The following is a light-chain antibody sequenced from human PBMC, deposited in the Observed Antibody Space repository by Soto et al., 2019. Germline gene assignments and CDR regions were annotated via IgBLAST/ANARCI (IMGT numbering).Light chain of an antibody. CDR2: GAS. J-gene: IGKJ1*01. V-gene: IGKV3-20*01. CDR1: QSVSSSY. CDR3: QQYGSSPRT. Sequence: EIVLTQSPCTLSLSPGERATISCRASQSVSSSYLAWYQQKPGQAPKLLIYGASSRASGIPDRFSGSGSGTDFTLTISRLEPADFATYYCQQYGSSPRTFGQGTKVDIK.